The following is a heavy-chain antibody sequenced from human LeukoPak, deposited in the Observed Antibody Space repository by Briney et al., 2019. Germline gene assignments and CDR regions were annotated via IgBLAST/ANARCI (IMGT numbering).Heavy chain of an antibody. CDR2: TSTYNANT. CDR3: ARDKAAAGSYDY. V-gene: IGHV1-18*01. CDR1: GYTFTSYA. J-gene: IGHJ4*02. D-gene: IGHD6-13*01. Sequence: ASVKVSCKASGYTFTSYAISWVRQAPGQGLEWMGRTSTYNANTNYAQNLQGRVTMTTDTSTSTAYMELRSLRSDDTAVYYCARDKAAAGSYDYWGQGTLVTVSS.